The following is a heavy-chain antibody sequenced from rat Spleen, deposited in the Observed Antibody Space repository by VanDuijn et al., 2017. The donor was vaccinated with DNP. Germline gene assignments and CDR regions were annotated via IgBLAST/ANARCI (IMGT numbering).Heavy chain of an antibody. CDR3: ARWADYFDY. Sequence: EVQLVESGGGLVQPGRSLKLSCAASGFTFSDYYMAWVRQAPTKGLEWVAYSNYDGGSTYNGDSVKGRFTISRDNAKSTLYLQMNSLRSEDTATYYCARWADYFDYWGQGVMVTVSS. CDR1: GFTFSDYY. D-gene: IGHD4-6*01. CDR2: SNYDGGST. J-gene: IGHJ2*01. V-gene: IGHV5-22*01.